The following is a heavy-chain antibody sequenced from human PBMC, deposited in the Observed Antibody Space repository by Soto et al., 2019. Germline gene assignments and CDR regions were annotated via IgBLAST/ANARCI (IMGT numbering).Heavy chain of an antibody. CDR3: ARVRWIQLWPRRSYLDY. J-gene: IGHJ4*02. CDR2: INPSGGST. CDR1: GYTFTSYY. D-gene: IGHD5-18*01. Sequence: ASVKVSCKASGYTFTSYYMHWVRQAPGQGLEWMGIINPSGGSTSYAQKFQGRVTMTRDTSTSTVYMELSSLRSEDTAVYYCARVRWIQLWPRRSYLDYWGQGTLGAASS. V-gene: IGHV1-46*01.